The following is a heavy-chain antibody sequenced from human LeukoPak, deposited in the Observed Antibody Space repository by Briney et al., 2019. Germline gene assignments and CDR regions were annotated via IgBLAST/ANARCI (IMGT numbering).Heavy chain of an antibody. D-gene: IGHD5-24*01. CDR2: IYYSGST. V-gene: IGHV4-39*07. CDR1: GFTFSSYA. Sequence: GSLRLSCAASGFTFSSYAMSWVRQPPGKGLEWIGSIYYSGSTYYNPSLKSRVTISVDTSKNQFSLKLSSVTAADTAVYYCARDGAPGWLHRFGFDYWGQGTLVTVSS. CDR3: ARDGAPGWLHRFGFDY. J-gene: IGHJ4*02.